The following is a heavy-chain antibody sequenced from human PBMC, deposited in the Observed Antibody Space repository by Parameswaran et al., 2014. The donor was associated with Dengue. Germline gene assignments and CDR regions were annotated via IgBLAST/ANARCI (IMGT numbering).Heavy chain of an antibody. V-gene: IGHV3-49*02. Sequence: VRQAPGKGLEWVGFIRSKAYGGAPEYAASVKGRFTISRDDSKSIAYLQMNSLKTEDTAVYYCTRVVLFDYYMDVWGKGTTVTVSS. CDR3: TRVVLFDYYMDV. D-gene: IGHD3-10*01. J-gene: IGHJ6*03. CDR2: IRSKAYGGAP.